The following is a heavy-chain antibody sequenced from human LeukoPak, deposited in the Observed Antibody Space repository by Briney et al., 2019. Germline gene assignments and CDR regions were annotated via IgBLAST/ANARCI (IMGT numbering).Heavy chain of an antibody. CDR2: INPNSGGT. V-gene: IGHV1-2*02. CDR1: GYTFTGYY. Sequence: ASVKVSCKASGYTFTGYYMHWVRQALGQGLEWMGWINPNSGGTNYAQKFQGRVTMTRDTSISTAYMELSRLRSDDTAVYYCARTPWRIAAAGTYYYYYYMDVWGKGTTVTVSS. D-gene: IGHD6-13*01. J-gene: IGHJ6*03. CDR3: ARTPWRIAAAGTYYYYYYMDV.